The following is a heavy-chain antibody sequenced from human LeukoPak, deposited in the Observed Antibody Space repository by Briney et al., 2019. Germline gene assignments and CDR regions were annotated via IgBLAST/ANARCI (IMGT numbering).Heavy chain of an antibody. CDR2: ISYDGSNK. CDR1: GFTFSSYA. V-gene: IGHV3-30-3*01. CDR3: VRDRRRDFDY. Sequence: GGSLRLSCAASGFTFSSYAMHWVRQAPGKGLEWVAVISYDGSNKYYADSVKGRFTISRDNSKNTLYLQMNSLRAEDTAVYYCVRDRRRDFDYWGQGTLVTVSS. J-gene: IGHJ4*02.